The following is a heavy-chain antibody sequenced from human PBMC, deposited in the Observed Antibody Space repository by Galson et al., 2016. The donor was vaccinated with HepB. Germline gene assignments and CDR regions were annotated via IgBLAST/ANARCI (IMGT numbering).Heavy chain of an antibody. Sequence: SLRLSCAVSGFTFSRHWMSWVRQAPGKGLEWVANVDLGDGAKYYVNSVAGRFTISRNNARNSLYLQMNSLRAEDTALYYCARQEESREYDGNSPDYWGQGTQVIVSS. J-gene: IGHJ4*02. D-gene: IGHD4-23*01. V-gene: IGHV3-7*01. CDR2: VDLGDGAK. CDR3: ARQEESREYDGNSPDY. CDR1: GFTFSRHW.